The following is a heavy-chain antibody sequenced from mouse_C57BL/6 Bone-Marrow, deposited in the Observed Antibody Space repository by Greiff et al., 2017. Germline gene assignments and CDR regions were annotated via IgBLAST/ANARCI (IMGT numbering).Heavy chain of an antibody. J-gene: IGHJ1*03. D-gene: IGHD1-1*01. Sequence: DVQLVESGGGLVKPGGSLKLSCAASGFTFSSYTMSWVRQTPEKRLEWFATISGGGGNTYYPDSVKGRFTISRDNAKNTLYLQMSSLRSEDTALYYCARHSPYYYGSSYWYFDVWGTGTTVTGSS. CDR3: ARHSPYYYGSSYWYFDV. CDR1: GFTFSSYT. V-gene: IGHV5-9*01. CDR2: ISGGGGNT.